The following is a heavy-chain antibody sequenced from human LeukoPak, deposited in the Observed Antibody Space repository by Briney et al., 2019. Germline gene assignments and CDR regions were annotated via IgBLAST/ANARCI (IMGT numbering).Heavy chain of an antibody. CDR1: GGSISSYY. J-gene: IGHJ3*02. Sequence: TPSETLSLTCTVSGGSISSYYWSWIRQPPGKGLEWIGYIYYSGSTNYNPSLKSRVTISVDTSKNQFSLKLSSVTAAVTAVYYCARGIGGVPPDIWGQGTMVTVSS. CDR3: ARGIGGVPPDI. V-gene: IGHV4-59*01. CDR2: IYYSGST. D-gene: IGHD2-15*01.